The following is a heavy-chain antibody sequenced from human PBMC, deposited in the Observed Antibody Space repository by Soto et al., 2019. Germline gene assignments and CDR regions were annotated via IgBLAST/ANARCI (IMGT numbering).Heavy chain of an antibody. Sequence: SGKVSGKASGGTFSSDAISWVRQAPGQGLEWMGGIIPIFGTANYAQKFQGRVTITADESTSTAYMELSSLRSEDTAVYYCARELTMVRGQNYYYYGMDVWGQGTTVTVS. V-gene: IGHV1-69*13. J-gene: IGHJ6*02. CDR2: IIPIFGTA. D-gene: IGHD3-10*01. CDR1: GGTFSSDA. CDR3: ARELTMVRGQNYYYYGMDV.